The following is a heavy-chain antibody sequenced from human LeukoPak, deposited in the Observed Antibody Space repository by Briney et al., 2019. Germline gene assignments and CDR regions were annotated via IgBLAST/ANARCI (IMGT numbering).Heavy chain of an antibody. CDR3: ATLGGYVLGRKGSWVGMDV. CDR2: ISYDGSNK. D-gene: IGHD3-10*01. J-gene: IGHJ6*02. Sequence: GGSLRLSCAASGFTFSSYAMHWVRQAPGKGLEWVAVISYDGSNKYYADSVKGRFTISRDNSKNTLYLQMYSLRAEDTALYYCATLGGYVLGRKGSWVGMDVWGQGTTVTVSS. CDR1: GFTFSSYA. V-gene: IGHV3-30-3*01.